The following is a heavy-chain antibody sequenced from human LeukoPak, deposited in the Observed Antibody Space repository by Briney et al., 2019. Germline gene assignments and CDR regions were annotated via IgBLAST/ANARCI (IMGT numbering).Heavy chain of an antibody. D-gene: IGHD3-3*01. CDR3: ARAAVYFWSGYHKYFDY. CDR2: INHSGST. Sequence: SETLSLTCAVYGGSFSGYYWSWIRQPPGKGLEWIGEINHSGSTNYNPSLKSRVTISVDTSKNQFSLKLSSVTAADTAVYYCARAAVYFWSGYHKYFDYWGQGTLVTVSS. V-gene: IGHV4-34*01. CDR1: GGSFSGYY. J-gene: IGHJ4*02.